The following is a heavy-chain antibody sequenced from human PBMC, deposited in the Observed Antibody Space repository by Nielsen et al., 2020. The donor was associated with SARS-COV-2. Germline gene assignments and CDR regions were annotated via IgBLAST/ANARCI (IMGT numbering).Heavy chain of an antibody. V-gene: IGHV2-70*17. Sequence: SGPTLVKPTQTLTLTCTFSGFSLSTSGMCVSWIRQPPGKALEWLARIDWDDDKFYSTSLKTRLTISKDTSKNQVVLTMTNMDPVDTATYYCARAPGYSSGWYFGYFDYWGQGTLVTVSS. J-gene: IGHJ4*02. D-gene: IGHD6-19*01. CDR1: GFSLSTSGMC. CDR2: IDWDDDK. CDR3: ARAPGYSSGWYFGYFDY.